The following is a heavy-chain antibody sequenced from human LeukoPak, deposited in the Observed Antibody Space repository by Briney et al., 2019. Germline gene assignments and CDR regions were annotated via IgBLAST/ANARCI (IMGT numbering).Heavy chain of an antibody. CDR3: ARPYRTWINDAYDM. CDR1: WYSFTNYW. Sequence: EESLKISCQGAWYSFTNYWIAWGRQMPGRGLEWMGTIYPGDSDARYSPSFQGQVTLSADRSITTAYLKWPSLKASDTAMYYCARPYRTWINDAYDMWGQGTMVIVSS. CDR2: IYPGDSDA. J-gene: IGHJ3*02. D-gene: IGHD3-16*02. V-gene: IGHV5-51*01.